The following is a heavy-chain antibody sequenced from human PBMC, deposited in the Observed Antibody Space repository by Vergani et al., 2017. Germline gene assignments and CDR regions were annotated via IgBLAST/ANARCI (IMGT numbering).Heavy chain of an antibody. CDR3: ARGGGGSELYGMDV. J-gene: IGHJ6*02. D-gene: IGHD2-15*01. Sequence: QVQVVQSGAEVKKSGASVKVSCKTSGYTFSNYYMHWVRQAPGQGLEWMGIINPSGGHTNYAQKFQGRVTMTRDTSTSTVYMELSSLRSEDTAIYYCARGGGGSELYGMDVWGQGTTVTVSS. CDR2: INPSGGHT. V-gene: IGHV1-46*03. CDR1: GYTFSNYY.